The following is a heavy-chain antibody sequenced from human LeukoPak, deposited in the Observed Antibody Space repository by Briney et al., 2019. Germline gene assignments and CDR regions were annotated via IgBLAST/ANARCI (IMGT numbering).Heavy chain of an antibody. CDR2: IYYSGST. Sequence: PSETLSLTCTVSGGSISSSSYYWGWIRQPPGKGLEWIGSIYYSGSTYYNPSLKSRVTISVDTSKNQFSLKLSSVTAADTAVYYCARHQGAVAGIWFDPWGQGTLVTVSS. V-gene: IGHV4-39*01. CDR3: ARHQGAVAGIWFDP. J-gene: IGHJ5*02. D-gene: IGHD6-19*01. CDR1: GGSISSSSYY.